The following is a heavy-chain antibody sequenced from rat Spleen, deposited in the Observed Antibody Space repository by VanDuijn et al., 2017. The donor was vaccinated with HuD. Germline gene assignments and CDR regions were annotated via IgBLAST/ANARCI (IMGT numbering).Heavy chain of an antibody. CDR1: GFTFSDYD. V-gene: IGHV5S13*01. Sequence: EVQLVESGGGLVQPGRSLKLSCAASGFTFSDYDMAWVRQTPTRGLEWIASISTGGDITYYRDSVKGRFTISREDVKNTQFLQMDSLGSEDTATYYCTRHGGLRNWFAYWGQGTLVTVSS. D-gene: IGHD1-11*01. J-gene: IGHJ3*01. CDR3: TRHGGLRNWFAY. CDR2: ISTGGDIT.